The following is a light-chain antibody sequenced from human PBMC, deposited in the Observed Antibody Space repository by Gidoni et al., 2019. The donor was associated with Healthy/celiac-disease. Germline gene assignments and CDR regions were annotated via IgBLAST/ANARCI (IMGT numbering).Light chain of an antibody. V-gene: IGLV3-19*01. CDR3: NSRDSSGNFWV. Sequence: SSELTPDPAVSVALGQTVRITCQGDSLRSYYASWYQQKPGQAPVLVSYGKNNRPSGIPDRFSGSSSGNTASLTITGAQAEDEADYYCNSRDSSGNFWVFGGGTKLTVL. CDR2: GKN. CDR1: SLRSYY. J-gene: IGLJ3*02.